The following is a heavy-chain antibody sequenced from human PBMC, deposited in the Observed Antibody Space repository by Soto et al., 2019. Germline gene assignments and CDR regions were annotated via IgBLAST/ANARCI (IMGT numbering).Heavy chain of an antibody. CDR2: FYSGGRT. V-gene: IGHV3-53*01. CDR3: ARVRRGYYGSGSYYFDY. J-gene: IGHJ4*02. D-gene: IGHD3-10*01. CDR1: GFIVSSNY. Sequence: PGGSLRVSCAASGFIVSSNYMSWVRQAPGKGLEWVSVFYSGGRTYYAASVKGRFTISRDTSKNTLYLQMNGLRAEDTAVYYCARVRRGYYGSGSYYFDYWGRGTLVTVYS.